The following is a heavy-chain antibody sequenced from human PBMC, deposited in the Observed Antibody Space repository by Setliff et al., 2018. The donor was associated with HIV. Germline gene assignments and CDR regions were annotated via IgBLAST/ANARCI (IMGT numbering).Heavy chain of an antibody. CDR3: ARGDYFGSQSPRGFYFDY. J-gene: IGHJ4*02. CDR1: GYTFTSFD. V-gene: IGHV1-8*02. CDR2: MNPDSGNT. Sequence: ASVKVSCKTSGYTFTSFDINWVRQATGQGLEWMGWMNPDSGNTGYAQKFQGRVTMTRKTSTSTAFMELISLRSEDTAVYYCARGDYFGSQSPRGFYFDYWGQGTLVTVSS. D-gene: IGHD3-10*01.